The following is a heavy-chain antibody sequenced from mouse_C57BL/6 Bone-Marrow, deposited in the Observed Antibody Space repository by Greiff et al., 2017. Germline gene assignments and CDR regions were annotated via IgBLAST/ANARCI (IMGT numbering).Heavy chain of an antibody. CDR2: IYPGDGDT. V-gene: IGHV1-82*01. CDR3: AREQLRLQLDY. Sequence: VQLQESGPELVKPGASVKISCKASGYAFSSSWMNWVKQRPGKGLEWIGRIYPGDGDTNYNGTFKGKATLTADKSSSPAYMQLSSLTSEDSAVYFCAREQLRLQLDYWCQGTSVTVSS. CDR1: GYAFSSSW. D-gene: IGHD3-2*02. J-gene: IGHJ4*01.